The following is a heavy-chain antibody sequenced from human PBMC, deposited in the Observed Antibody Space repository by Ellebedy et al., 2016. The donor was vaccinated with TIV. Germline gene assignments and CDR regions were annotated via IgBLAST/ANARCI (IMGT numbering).Heavy chain of an antibody. D-gene: IGHD3-22*01. V-gene: IGHV3-21*01. CDR3: ALGVVVIPEASGFAEYFQH. CDR2: ISSSSTYI. CDR1: GFTFSSYT. J-gene: IGHJ1*01. Sequence: GESLKISCAASGFTFSSYTMNWVRQAPGKGLEWVSSISSSSTYIYYADSVQGRYTISRDNAKNSLYLQMNSLRAEDTAVYYCALGVVVIPEASGFAEYFQHWGQGTLVTVSS.